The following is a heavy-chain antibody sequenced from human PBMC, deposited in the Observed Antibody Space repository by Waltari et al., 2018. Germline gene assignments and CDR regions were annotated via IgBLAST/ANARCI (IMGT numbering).Heavy chain of an antibody. J-gene: IGHJ6*02. CDR2: INPSGVSK. D-gene: IGHD2-21*01. Sequence: QVQLVQSGAEVKKPGASVKISCKTSEYTFTSSYIHWVRQAPGQGVEWMGIINPSGVSKIYAQKFQGRVTMTRDTSTSTVYMELSSLRSDDTAVYYCALDTGALWMDVWGQGTTVTVSS. CDR3: ALDTGALWMDV. CDR1: EYTFTSSY. V-gene: IGHV1-46*01.